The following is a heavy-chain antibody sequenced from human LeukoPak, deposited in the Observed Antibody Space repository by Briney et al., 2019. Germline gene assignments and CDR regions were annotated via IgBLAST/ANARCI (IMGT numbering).Heavy chain of an antibody. CDR3: ARTNPGAVDY. CDR2: ISDGSSTI. J-gene: IGHJ4*02. CDR1: GFTFSNYH. Sequence: GGSLRLSCAASGFTFSNYHLTWVRQAPGKGLEWVSYISDGSSTIYYADSVRGRFTISRDNSKNTLYLQMNSLRAEDTAVYYCARTNPGAVDYWGQGTLVTVSS. D-gene: IGHD1-26*01. V-gene: IGHV3-48*01.